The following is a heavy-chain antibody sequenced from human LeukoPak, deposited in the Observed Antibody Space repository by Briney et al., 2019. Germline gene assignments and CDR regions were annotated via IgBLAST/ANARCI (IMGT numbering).Heavy chain of an antibody. CDR3: VKDTIGYYQPFDV. V-gene: IGHV3-23*01. D-gene: IGHD3-22*01. CDR2: VSGGGVST. CDR1: GFTFSSYA. J-gene: IGHJ4*02. Sequence: QPGGSLRLSCAASGFTFSSYAMSWVRQAPGKGLEWISTVSGGGVSTYYADSVKGRFTISRDNSKNTMDLQMNSLRAEDTALYYCVKDTIGYYQPFDVWGQGTLVTVSS.